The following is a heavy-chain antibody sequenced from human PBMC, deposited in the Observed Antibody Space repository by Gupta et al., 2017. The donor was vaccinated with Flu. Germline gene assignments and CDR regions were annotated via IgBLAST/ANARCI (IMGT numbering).Heavy chain of an antibody. V-gene: IGHV4-34*02. D-gene: IGHD2-8*01. CDR1: GGSFSGFY. CDR3: ARGLGNGLVNDDYYYYDLDV. CDR2: MTHSGTA. Sequence: QVQLQPSGAGRLKPSETLSLTCTVDGGSFSGFYWTWIRQSPERGLEWIGEMTHSGTANYNPSLKCRVTIAVDASRDRFSLKRMSVTVADTAVYYCARGLGNGLVNDDYYYYDLDVWGKGTTVSVSS. J-gene: IGHJ6*03.